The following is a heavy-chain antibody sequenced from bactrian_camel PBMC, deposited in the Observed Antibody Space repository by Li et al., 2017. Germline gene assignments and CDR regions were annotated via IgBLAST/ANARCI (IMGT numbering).Heavy chain of an antibody. CDR2: IDRDGTT. CDR3: AATSQPFRLLDRLPPRSEYQY. CDR1: GNIAGNLC. J-gene: IGHJ4*01. Sequence: VQLVESGGGSVQAGGSLRLSCVASGNIAGNLCMAWFRQSPGKGREGVAAIDRDGTTVYKDSVKGRFTTSRDNAKSTLYLQMNNLSPEDSAMYFCAATSQPFRLLDRLPPRSEYQYWGQGTQVTVS. V-gene: IGHV3S53*01. D-gene: IGHD1*01.